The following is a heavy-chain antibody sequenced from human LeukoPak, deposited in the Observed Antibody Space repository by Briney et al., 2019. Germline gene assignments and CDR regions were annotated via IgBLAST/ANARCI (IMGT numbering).Heavy chain of an antibody. CDR1: GYTFTCYY. CDR2: INPNGGVT. V-gene: IGHV1-2*02. J-gene: IGHJ3*02. Sequence: ASVQVSCKASGYTFTCYYMHWVRQAPGQGLEWMGWINPNGGVTNYAQKLHDRVTMTRDTCISTAYMALTRLRSDDTAVYYCASPLGYSYVAIDIWGQERTVTVSS. D-gene: IGHD5-18*01. CDR3: ASPLGYSYVAIDI.